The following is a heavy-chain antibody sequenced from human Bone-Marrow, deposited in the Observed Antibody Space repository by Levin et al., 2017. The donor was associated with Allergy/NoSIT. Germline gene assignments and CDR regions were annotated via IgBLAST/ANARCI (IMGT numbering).Heavy chain of an antibody. J-gene: IGHJ4*02. CDR2: IYSGGGT. CDR3: SSAPGFSDY. V-gene: IGHV3-66*01. Sequence: GESLKISCAASGFTVGNHYVAWVRQAPGKGLDWISVIYSGGGTYYADSVKGRFTISRDKSKNTVYLQMNSLRVEDTAVHYSSSAPGFSDYWGQGTLVTVSS. CDR1: GFTVGNHY.